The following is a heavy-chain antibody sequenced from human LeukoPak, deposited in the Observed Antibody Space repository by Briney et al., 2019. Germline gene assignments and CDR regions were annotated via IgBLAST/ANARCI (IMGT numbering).Heavy chain of an antibody. CDR2: IYYSGST. D-gene: IGHD3-16*02. Sequence: SETLSLTCTVSGGSISSSSYYWGWIRQPPGKGLEWIGSIYYSGSTYYNPSLKSRVTISVDTSKNQFSLKLSSVTAADTAVYYCARLSTHDYIWGSYRYPNRDYWGQGTLVTVSS. CDR3: ARLSTHDYIWGSYRYPNRDY. V-gene: IGHV4-39*01. CDR1: GGSISSSSYY. J-gene: IGHJ4*02.